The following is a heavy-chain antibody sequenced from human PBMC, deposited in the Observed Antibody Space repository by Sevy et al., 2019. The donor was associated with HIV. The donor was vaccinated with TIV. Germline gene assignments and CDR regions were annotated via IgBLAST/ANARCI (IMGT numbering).Heavy chain of an antibody. Sequence: GGSLRLPCAASEFTFSTYWMAWVRQVPGKGLEWVANIRADGSDKYYMDSVKGRFTVSRDNAKKSLYLEVNSLRAEDTAVYYCARCRAYGAGSYVYYFDYWGRGTLVTVSS. CDR3: ARCRAYGAGSYVYYFDY. CDR2: IRADGSDK. D-gene: IGHD3-10*01. CDR1: EFTFSTYW. J-gene: IGHJ4*02. V-gene: IGHV3-7*01.